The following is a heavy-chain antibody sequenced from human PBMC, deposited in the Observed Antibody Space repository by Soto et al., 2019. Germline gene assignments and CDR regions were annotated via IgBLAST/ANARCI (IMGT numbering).Heavy chain of an antibody. CDR2: INHSRST. J-gene: IGHJ6*02. CDR1: GGSFSGYY. V-gene: IGHV4-34*01. CDR3: ASLRGNYYYYGMDV. Sequence: SETLSLTCAVYGGSFSGYYWSWIRQPPGKELEWNREINHSRSTNYNPSIKSRVTISVDTSKNQFSLKLSSVTAADTAVYYCASLRGNYYYYGMDVWGQGTTVTVSS. D-gene: IGHD3-16*01.